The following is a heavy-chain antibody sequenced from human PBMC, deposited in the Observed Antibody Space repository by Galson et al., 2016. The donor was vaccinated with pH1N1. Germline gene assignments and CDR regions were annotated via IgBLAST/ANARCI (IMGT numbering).Heavy chain of an antibody. CDR1: GFSLRTFGVR. CDR2: IDWDDEK. CDR3: ARMGVASGGRYYYGMDG. J-gene: IGHJ6*02. V-gene: IGHV2-70*04. Sequence: PALVTPPQTLKLTCTFSGFSLRTFGVRVSWIRQSPGKALEWLARIDWDDEKFYSPSLKTRLTISKDTSKDQVVLTMTNMDPVDTGTYYCARMGVASGGRYYYGMDGWGQGTTVTVSS. D-gene: IGHD3-10*01.